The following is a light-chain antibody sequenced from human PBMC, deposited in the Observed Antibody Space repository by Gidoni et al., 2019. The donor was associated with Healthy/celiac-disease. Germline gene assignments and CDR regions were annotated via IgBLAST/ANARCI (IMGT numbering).Light chain of an antibody. CDR3: QQFDQYGFT. CDR2: DAS. Sequence: DIQLTQSPSFLSASVGDRVTITCRASQDIDSYLAWYQQKPGEAPKLLIYDASTLQSAVPSRFSGSGSGTDFTLTISSLQPEDSATYYCQQFDQYGFTFGPGTEVDIK. J-gene: IGKJ3*01. V-gene: IGKV1-9*01. CDR1: QDIDSY.